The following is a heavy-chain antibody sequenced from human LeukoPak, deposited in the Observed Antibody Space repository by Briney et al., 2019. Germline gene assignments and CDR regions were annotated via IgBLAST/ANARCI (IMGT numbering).Heavy chain of an antibody. CDR2: IKQDGSEK. CDR3: ARGRESGVAAAEDYFDY. J-gene: IGHJ4*02. D-gene: IGHD6-13*01. V-gene: IGHV3-7*01. CDR1: GFTFSSYW. Sequence: GGSLRLSCAASGFTFSSYWMSWVRQAPGKGLEWVANIKQDGSEKYYVDSVKGRFTISRDNAKNSLYLQMNSLRAEDTAVYYCARGRESGVAAAEDYFDYWGQGTLVTVSS.